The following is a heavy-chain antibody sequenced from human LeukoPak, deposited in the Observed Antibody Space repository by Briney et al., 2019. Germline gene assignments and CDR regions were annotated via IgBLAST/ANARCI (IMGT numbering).Heavy chain of an antibody. CDR1: GFTFSDYY. CDR2: ISSSGSTI. J-gene: IGHJ6*03. V-gene: IGHV3-11*01. D-gene: IGHD5-18*01. Sequence: GGSLRLSCAASGFTFSDYYMSWIRQAPGKGLEWVSYISSSGSTIYYADSVKGRFTISRDNAKNSLYLQMNSLRAEDTAVYYGARVSMGYSYGYWYYYYYMDVWGKGTTVTVSS. CDR3: ARVSMGYSYGYWYYYYYMDV.